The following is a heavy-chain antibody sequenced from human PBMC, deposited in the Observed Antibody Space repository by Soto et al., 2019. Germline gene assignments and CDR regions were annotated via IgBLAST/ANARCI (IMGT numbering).Heavy chain of an antibody. CDR3: ARAKNEPKELGTNFDY. CDR2: IYYSGST. CDR1: GGSISSGDYY. J-gene: IGHJ4*02. V-gene: IGHV4-30-4*01. D-gene: IGHD7-27*01. Sequence: SETLSLTCTVSGGSISSGDYYWSWIRQPPGKGLEWIGYIYYSGSTYYNPSLKSRVTISVDTSKNQFSLKLSSVTAADTAVYYCARAKNEPKELGTNFDYWGQGTLVTVSS.